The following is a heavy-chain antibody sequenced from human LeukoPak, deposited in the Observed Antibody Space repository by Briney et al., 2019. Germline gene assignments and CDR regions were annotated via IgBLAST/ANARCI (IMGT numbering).Heavy chain of an antibody. CDR2: ISGSGGST. D-gene: IGHD3-10*01. J-gene: IGHJ4*02. CDR3: AKDSPYYYGYTGYFDY. CDR1: GFTFSSYA. Sequence: GGSLRLSCAASGFTFSSYAMSWVRQAPGKGLEWVSAISGSGGSTYYADSVKGRFTISRDNSKNTLYLQMNSLRAEDTAVYYCAKDSPYYYGYTGYFDYWGQGTLVTVSS. V-gene: IGHV3-23*01.